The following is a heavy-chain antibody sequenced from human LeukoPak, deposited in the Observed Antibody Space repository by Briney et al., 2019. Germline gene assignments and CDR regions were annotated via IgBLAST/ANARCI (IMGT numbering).Heavy chain of an antibody. CDR1: GFTYSSYA. J-gene: IGHJ3*02. Sequence: PGGSLRLSCAASGFTYSSYAMHWVRQVPGKGLEWVAVISYDGSNIYFVDSVKGRFTISRDNSKNMFYLQMNSLRPEDTALYYCARAGAYTYGDLTFDIWGQGTMVTVSS. CDR2: ISYDGSNI. V-gene: IGHV3-30*04. CDR3: ARAGAYTYGDLTFDI. D-gene: IGHD5-18*01.